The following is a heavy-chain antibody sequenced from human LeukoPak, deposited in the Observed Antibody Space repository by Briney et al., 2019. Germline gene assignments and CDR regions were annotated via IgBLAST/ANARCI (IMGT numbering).Heavy chain of an antibody. CDR2: IKEDESEK. CDR1: GLTFSSYW. V-gene: IGHV3-7*01. CDR3: ARDHEYSNYD. J-gene: IGHJ4*02. D-gene: IGHD4-11*01. Sequence: PGGSLRLSCAASGLTFSSYWMSWVRQAPGKGLEWVANIKEDESEKYYVDSVKGRFTISRDNAKNSLYLQMNSLRAEDTAVYYCARDHEYSNYDWGQGTLVTVSS.